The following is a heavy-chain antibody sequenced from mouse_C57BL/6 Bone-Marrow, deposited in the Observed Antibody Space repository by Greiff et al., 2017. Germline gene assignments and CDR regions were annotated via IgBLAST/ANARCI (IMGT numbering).Heavy chain of an antibody. CDR1: GYTFTNYW. D-gene: IGHD2-4*01. CDR2: IYPGGGYT. CDR3: ARLYYDYDSYAIDY. V-gene: IGHV1-63*01. Sequence: QVQLQQSGAELVRPGTSVKMSCKASGYTFTNYWIGWAKQRPGHGLEWIGEIYPGGGYTNYNEKFKGKATLTADKSSSTAYMQFSSLTSEDSAIYFWARLYYDYDSYAIDYWGQGTSVTVSS. J-gene: IGHJ4*01.